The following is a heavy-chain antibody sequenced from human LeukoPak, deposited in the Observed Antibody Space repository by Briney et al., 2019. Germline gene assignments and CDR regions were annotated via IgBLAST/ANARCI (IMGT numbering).Heavy chain of an antibody. D-gene: IGHD2-21*02. CDR3: ARTCGGDCYSGFDY. Sequence: PGGSLRLPCAASGFTFSSYAMHWVRQAPGKGLEWVAVISYDGSNKYYADSVKGRFTISRDNSKNTLYLQMNSLRAEDTAVYYCARTCGGDCYSGFDYWGQGTLVTVSS. V-gene: IGHV3-30*01. J-gene: IGHJ4*02. CDR1: GFTFSSYA. CDR2: ISYDGSNK.